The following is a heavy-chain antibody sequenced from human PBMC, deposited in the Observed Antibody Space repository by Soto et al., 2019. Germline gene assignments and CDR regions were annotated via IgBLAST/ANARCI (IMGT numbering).Heavy chain of an antibody. CDR1: GFTFSTYG. J-gene: IGHJ4*02. V-gene: IGHV3-33*01. CDR2: LWYDGNTK. Sequence: PGGSLRLSCAASGFTFSTYGMHWVRQAPGRGLEWVAVLWYDGNTKYYGDSVKGRFTISRDSSKNTLYLHMNSLRAEDTAVYYCARADYDSSGYVDFWGQGTLVTVSS. D-gene: IGHD3-22*01. CDR3: ARADYDSSGYVDF.